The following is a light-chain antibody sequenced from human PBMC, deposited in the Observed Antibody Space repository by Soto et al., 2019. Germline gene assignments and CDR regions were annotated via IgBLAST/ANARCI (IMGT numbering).Light chain of an antibody. Sequence: QSVLTQPPSASGTPGQRVTISCSGSSSNIGGYYVYWYQQLPGTAPKLLIYRNNQRPSGVPDRFSGSKSGTSASLAISGLRSEDEADHYCAAWDASRSGARWVFGGGTKLTVL. V-gene: IGLV1-47*01. J-gene: IGLJ3*02. CDR3: AAWDASRSGARWV. CDR1: SSNIGGYY. CDR2: RNN.